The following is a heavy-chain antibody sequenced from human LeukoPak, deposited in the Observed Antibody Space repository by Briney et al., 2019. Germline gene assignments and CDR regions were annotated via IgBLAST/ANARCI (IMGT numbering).Heavy chain of an antibody. J-gene: IGHJ4*02. D-gene: IGHD3-22*01. CDR3: ARDRGYYDSSSYYHLGDFDY. CDR2: ISAQHGQT. Sequence: ASVKVSCKTSGYSENFYGITWVRQVAGQGLEWMGWISAQHGQTEYAPNSQDRVTMTTDTYTNTAYMELRSLRSDDTAVYYCARDRGYYDSSSYYHLGDFDYWGQGTLVTVSS. V-gene: IGHV1-18*01. CDR1: GYSENFYG.